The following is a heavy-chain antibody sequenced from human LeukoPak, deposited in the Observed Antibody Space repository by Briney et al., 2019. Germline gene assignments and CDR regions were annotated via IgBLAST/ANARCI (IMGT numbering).Heavy chain of an antibody. Sequence: SETLSLTFSVSGGSISCYYCTWIRQPPGKGLEWIGYRYYSGSTTYNPSLKSRVTISVDTSKSQFSLKLISVTAADTAIYYCARVRGDFETDWGQGTLVTVSS. CDR2: RYYSGST. D-gene: IGHD3-16*01. V-gene: IGHV4-59*01. CDR1: GGSISCYY. CDR3: ARVRGDFETD. J-gene: IGHJ1*01.